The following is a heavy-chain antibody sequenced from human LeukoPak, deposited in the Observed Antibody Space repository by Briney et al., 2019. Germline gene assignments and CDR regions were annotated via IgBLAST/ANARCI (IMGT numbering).Heavy chain of an antibody. CDR1: GGSISSYY. D-gene: IGHD1-1*01. Sequence: PSETLSLTCPVSGGSISSYYWSWIRQPPGKGLEWIGYVYNSGSTNYNPSLRSRVTISVDTSKNQFSLKLTSVTAADTAVYYCARRSTGTGPFDYWGQGTLVTVSS. CDR2: VYNSGST. CDR3: ARRSTGTGPFDY. V-gene: IGHV4-59*08. J-gene: IGHJ4*02.